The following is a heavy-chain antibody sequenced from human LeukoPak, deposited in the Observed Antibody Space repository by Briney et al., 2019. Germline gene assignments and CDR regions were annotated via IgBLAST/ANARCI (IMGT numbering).Heavy chain of an antibody. CDR1: GFTFSSYA. CDR3: ARTPPSTIFGVVRTREIYYFDY. D-gene: IGHD3-3*01. Sequence: PGGSLRLSCAASGFTFSSYAMHWVRQAPGKGLEWVAVISYDGSNKYYADSVKGRFTISRDNSKNTLYLQMNSLRAEDTAVYYCARTPPSTIFGVVRTREIYYFDYWGQGTLVTVSS. CDR2: ISYDGSNK. V-gene: IGHV3-30-3*01. J-gene: IGHJ4*02.